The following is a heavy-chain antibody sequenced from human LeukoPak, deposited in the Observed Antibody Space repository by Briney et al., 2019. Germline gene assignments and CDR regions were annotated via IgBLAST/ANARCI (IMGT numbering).Heavy chain of an antibody. V-gene: IGHV3-23*01. CDR1: GFTVSSTY. J-gene: IGHJ4*02. CDR3: AKEIFSGLLYIDY. Sequence: GSLRLSCAASGFTVSSTYMYWVRQAPGKGLEWVSAITDAVGSTHYADSVKGRFTISSDNSKNTVYLQMNSLRPEDMAVYYCAKEIFSGLLYIDYWGQGTLVTVSS. CDR2: ITDAVGST. D-gene: IGHD5-12*01.